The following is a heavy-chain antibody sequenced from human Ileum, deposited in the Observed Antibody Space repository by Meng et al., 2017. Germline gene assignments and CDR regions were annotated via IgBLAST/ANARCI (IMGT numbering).Heavy chain of an antibody. CDR2: ISGSGGST. CDR3: AKDTYYYDSSGYPTFDY. D-gene: IGHD3-22*01. V-gene: IGHV3-23*01. J-gene: IGHJ4*02. Sequence: EVQLLESGGGLVQPGGSLRLSGAVSGFTFSSYAMSWVRQAPGKGLEWVSAISGSGGSTYYADSVKGRFTISRDNSKNTLYLQMNSLRAEDTAVYYCAKDTYYYDSSGYPTFDYWGQGTLVTVSS. CDR1: GFTFSSYA.